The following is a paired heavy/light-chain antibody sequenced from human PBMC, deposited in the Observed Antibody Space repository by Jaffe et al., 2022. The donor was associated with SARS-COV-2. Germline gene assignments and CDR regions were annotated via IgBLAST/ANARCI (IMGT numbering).Light chain of an antibody. Sequence: QSALTQPRSVSGSPGQSVTISCTGTSSDVGGYNYVSWYQQHPGKAPKLMIYDVSKRPSGVPDRFSGSKSGNTASLTISGLQAEDEADYYCCSYAGSYTLGVVFGGGTKLTVL. CDR1: SSDVGGYNY. CDR3: CSYAGSYTLGVV. V-gene: IGLV2-11*01. J-gene: IGLJ2*01. CDR2: DVS.
Heavy chain of an antibody. CDR2: IYYSGST. V-gene: IGHV4-39*01. CDR1: GGSISSSSYY. Sequence: QLQLQESGPGLVKPSETLSLTCTVSGGSISSSSYYWGWIRQPPGKGLEWIGSIYYSGSTYYNPSLKSRVTISVDTSKNQFSLKLSSVTAADTAVYYCARHWAKRRFGELFTRPTGNWFDPWGQGTLVTVSS. D-gene: IGHD3-10*01. CDR3: ARHWAKRRFGELFTRPTGNWFDP. J-gene: IGHJ5*02.